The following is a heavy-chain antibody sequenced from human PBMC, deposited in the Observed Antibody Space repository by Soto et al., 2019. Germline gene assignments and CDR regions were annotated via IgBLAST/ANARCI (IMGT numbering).Heavy chain of an antibody. CDR3: ATRPRTYCGGDCSDY. CDR2: ISGSGSST. J-gene: IGHJ4*02. CDR1: GFTFSNYA. V-gene: IGHV3-23*01. Sequence: GGSLRLSCAASGFTFSNYAMSWVRQAPGKGLEWVSAISGSGSSTYYADSVKGRFTVSRDNSKNTLYLQMNSLRAEDTAVYYCATRPRTYCGGDCSDYWGQGTLVTVSS. D-gene: IGHD2-21*01.